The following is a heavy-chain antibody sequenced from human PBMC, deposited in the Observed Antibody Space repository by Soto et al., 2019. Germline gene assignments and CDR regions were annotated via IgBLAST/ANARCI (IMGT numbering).Heavy chain of an antibody. J-gene: IGHJ4*02. CDR2: ISSSSSTI. CDR1: GFTFSSYS. V-gene: IGHV3-48*02. D-gene: IGHD3-22*01. CDR3: ARDKYYYDSSGYYLGFRDYFDY. Sequence: PGGSLRLSCAASGFTFSSYSMNWVRQAPGKGLEWVSYISSSSSTIYYADSVKGRFTISRDNAKNSLYLQMNSLRDEDTAVYCCARDKYYYDSSGYYLGFRDYFDYWGQGTLVTVSS.